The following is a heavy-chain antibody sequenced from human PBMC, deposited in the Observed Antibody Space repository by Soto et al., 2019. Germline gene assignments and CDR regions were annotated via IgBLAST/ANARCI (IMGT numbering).Heavy chain of an antibody. CDR3: ARPPKRWIRGGAGY. J-gene: IGHJ4*02. D-gene: IGHD5-18*01. V-gene: IGHV1-46*01. CDR1: GFIFTNYY. Sequence: QVQLVQSGTEVKKPGSSVTVSCKASGFIFTNYYIYWVRQAPGQGLEWVGLMNAGGVDTHYAAKFQGRVTMTRDTSSSTVYFEVRSLRPDETGGYYFARPPKRWIRGGAGYGGQGTQVTVSS. CDR2: MNAGGVDT.